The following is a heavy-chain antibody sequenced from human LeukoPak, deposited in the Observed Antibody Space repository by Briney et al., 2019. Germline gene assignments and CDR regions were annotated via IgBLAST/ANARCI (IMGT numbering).Heavy chain of an antibody. Sequence: GGSLRLSCAAPGFIFSSYSMNWVRQAPGKGLEWVSSISSSSTYIYYADSVKGRFTISRDNAKNSLYLQMNSLRAEDTAVYYCARDLYRIVVVPHYFDSWGQGTLVTVSS. CDR3: ARDLYRIVVVPHYFDS. J-gene: IGHJ4*02. CDR2: ISSSSTYI. CDR1: GFIFSSYS. D-gene: IGHD3-22*01. V-gene: IGHV3-21*01.